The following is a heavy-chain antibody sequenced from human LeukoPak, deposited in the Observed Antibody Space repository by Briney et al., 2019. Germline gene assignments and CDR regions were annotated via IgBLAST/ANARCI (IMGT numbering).Heavy chain of an antibody. Sequence: GGSLRLSCAASGFTFSSYSMNWVRQAPGKGLEWVSAISNSGDSTSTYYADSVKGRFTISGDNSKNTLYLQMNGLRAEDTAVYYCARDHPERYPIWYSSSWHDYWGQGTLVTVSS. V-gene: IGHV3-23*01. CDR1: GFTFSSYS. CDR2: ISNSGDSTST. CDR3: ARDHPERYPIWYSSSWHDY. D-gene: IGHD6-13*01. J-gene: IGHJ4*02.